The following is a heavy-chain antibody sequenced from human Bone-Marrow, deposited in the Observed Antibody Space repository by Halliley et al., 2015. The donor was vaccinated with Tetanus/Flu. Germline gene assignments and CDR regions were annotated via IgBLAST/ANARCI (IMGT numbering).Heavy chain of an antibody. V-gene: IGHV4-59*08. CDR1: GGSINTYY. CDR3: ARTSGTTLVYWFDP. Sequence: LRLSCAVSGGSINTYYWSWIRQPPGKQLEWIGYISYSGSTTYSPSLKSRVTMSIDTSKNQFSLRLTSVTAADTAIYYCARTSGTTLVYWFDPWGQGILVAVSS. D-gene: IGHD1-1*01. J-gene: IGHJ5*02. CDR2: ISYSGST.